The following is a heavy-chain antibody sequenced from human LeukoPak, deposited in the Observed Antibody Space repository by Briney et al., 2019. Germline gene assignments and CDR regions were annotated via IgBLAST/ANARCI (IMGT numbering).Heavy chain of an antibody. Sequence: GGSLRLSCAASGFTFSSYAMSWVRQAPGKGLEWVSAISGSGGSTYYADSVKGRFTISRDNSKSTLYLQMNSLRAEDTAVYYCAKRVTTNYYYGMDVWGQGTTVTVSS. V-gene: IGHV3-23*01. J-gene: IGHJ6*02. CDR2: ISGSGGST. CDR3: AKRVTTNYYYGMDV. CDR1: GFTFSSYA. D-gene: IGHD4-17*01.